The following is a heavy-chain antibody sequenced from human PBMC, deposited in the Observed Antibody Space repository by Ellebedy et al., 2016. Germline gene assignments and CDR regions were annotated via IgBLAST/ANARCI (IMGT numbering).Heavy chain of an antibody. CDR3: TRDGSEWSRDV. V-gene: IGHV3-23*01. CDR1: GFTFRNFF. CDR2: ISAGGDIT. D-gene: IGHD3-3*01. J-gene: IGHJ4*02. Sequence: GGSLRLXCVASGFTFRNFFMSWVRQAPGGGLEWVSTISAGGDITFSADSVKGRFTISRDNSRDTLYLQMNSLRVEDTAVYYCTRDGSEWSRDVWGQGTLVTVSS.